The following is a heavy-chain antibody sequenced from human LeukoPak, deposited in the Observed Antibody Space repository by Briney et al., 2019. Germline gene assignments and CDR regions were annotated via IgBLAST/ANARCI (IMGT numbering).Heavy chain of an antibody. CDR3: ATSLYCSSTSCLYY. J-gene: IGHJ4*02. CDR2: ITPFNGNT. D-gene: IGHD2-2*01. CDR1: GYTFTYHY. Sequence: WASVKVSCKASGYTFTYHYLHWVRQAPGQALEWMGWITPFNGNTNYAQKFQDRVTITRDRSMSTAYMELSSLRSEDTAMYYCATSLYCSSTSCLYYWGQGTLVTVSS. V-gene: IGHV1-45*02.